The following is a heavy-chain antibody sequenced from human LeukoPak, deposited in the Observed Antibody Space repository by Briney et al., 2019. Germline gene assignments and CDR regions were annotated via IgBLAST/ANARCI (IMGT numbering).Heavy chain of an antibody. J-gene: IGHJ4*02. V-gene: IGHV3-23*01. CDR3: AKGSLGSWYYFDY. CDR2: FGRSGSDT. CDR1: GFTFGTSA. Sequence: GGSLRLSCATSGFTFGTSAMSWARQAPGKGPEWVSTFGRSGSDTYYSDSVKGRFTIFRDNSKNTLYLQMNSLRDEDTAVYYCAKGSLGSWYYFDYWGQGTLVTVSS. D-gene: IGHD6-13*01.